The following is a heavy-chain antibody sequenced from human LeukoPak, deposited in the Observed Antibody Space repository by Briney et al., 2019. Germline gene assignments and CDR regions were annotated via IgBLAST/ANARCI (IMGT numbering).Heavy chain of an antibody. V-gene: IGHV3-23*01. CDR2: ISGSGGST. J-gene: IGHJ4*02. D-gene: IGHD3-10*01. CDR3: AKDTPPGNDY. Sequence: GWSLRLSCAASVFTFSSYAMSWVGPAPGKGLEWVAAISGSGGSTYYAHSVKGRFTISRDNSKNTLYLQMNSLRAEDTAVYYCAKDTPPGNDYGGQGTLVTVSS. CDR1: VFTFSSYA.